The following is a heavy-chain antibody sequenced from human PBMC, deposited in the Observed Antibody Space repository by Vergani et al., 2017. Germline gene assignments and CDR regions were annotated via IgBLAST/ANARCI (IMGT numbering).Heavy chain of an antibody. Sequence: EVQLVESGGGLVQPGGSLRLSCAASGFTFSSYSMNWVRQAPGKGLEWVSYISSSSSTIYYADSVKGRFTISRDNAKNSLYLQMNSLRAEDTAVYYCARKQQWLGLYYYYGMDVWGQGTTVTVSS. CDR2: ISSSSSTI. CDR1: GFTFSSYS. D-gene: IGHD6-19*01. CDR3: ARKQQWLGLYYYYGMDV. J-gene: IGHJ6*02. V-gene: IGHV3-48*01.